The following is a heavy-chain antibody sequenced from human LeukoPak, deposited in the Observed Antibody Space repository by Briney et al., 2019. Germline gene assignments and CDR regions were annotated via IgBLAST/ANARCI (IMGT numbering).Heavy chain of an antibody. Sequence: SETLSLTCTVSGGSISSYYWSWIRQPAGKGLEWIGRIYTSGSTNYNPSLKSRVTMSVDTYKNQFSLKLSSVTAADTAVYYCARVPHYYGSGSYSYQDAFDIWGQGTMVTASS. CDR3: ARVPHYYGSGSYSYQDAFDI. V-gene: IGHV4-4*07. CDR2: IYTSGST. J-gene: IGHJ3*02. D-gene: IGHD3-10*01. CDR1: GGSISSYY.